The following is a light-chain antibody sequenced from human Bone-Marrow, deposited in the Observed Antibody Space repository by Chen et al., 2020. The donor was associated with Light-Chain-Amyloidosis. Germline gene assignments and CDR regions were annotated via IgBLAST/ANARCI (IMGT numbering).Light chain of an antibody. J-gene: IGKJ2*01. CDR3: LQDFRYPLT. Sequence: AIQMTQSPSSMSASVGDRVTITFRASQGIGNDLGWYQQRPGKAPKLLIYGASSLQSGVPSRFSGSGSGTDFTLTISSLQPEDFATDYCLQDFRYPLTFGQGTKVEIK. V-gene: IGKV1-6*01. CDR2: GAS. CDR1: QGIGND.